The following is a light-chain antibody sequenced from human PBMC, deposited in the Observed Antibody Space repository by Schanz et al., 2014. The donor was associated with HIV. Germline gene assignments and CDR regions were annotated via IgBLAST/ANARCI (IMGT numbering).Light chain of an antibody. Sequence: SYELTQPPSVSVAPGKTARITCGGTTIGSRSVHWYQQKPGQAPVLVIYYDIDRPSGIPERFSGSNSGNTATLTISGTQAMDEADYYCQAWDSSSLYVFGTGTKLTVL. J-gene: IGLJ1*01. V-gene: IGLV3-21*01. CDR1: TIGSRS. CDR3: QAWDSSSLYV. CDR2: YDI.